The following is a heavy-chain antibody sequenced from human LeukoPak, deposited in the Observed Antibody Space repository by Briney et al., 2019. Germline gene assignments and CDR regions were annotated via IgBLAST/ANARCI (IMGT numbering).Heavy chain of an antibody. J-gene: IGHJ3*02. CDR2: IYYSGGT. V-gene: IGHV4-39*01. CDR1: GGSISSSSSY. Sequence: PSETLSLACTVSGGSISSSSSYWGWIRQPPGKGLEWIGSIYYSGGTYYNPSLKSRVTISVDTSKNQFSLRLSSVTAADTAVYYCARLRDEAFDIWGQGTMVTVSS. CDR3: ARLRDEAFDI.